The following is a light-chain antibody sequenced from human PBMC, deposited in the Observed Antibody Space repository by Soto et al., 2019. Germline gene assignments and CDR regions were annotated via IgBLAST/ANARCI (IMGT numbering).Light chain of an antibody. CDR3: LQYSSYPWT. V-gene: IGKV1-6*01. CDR2: AAS. CDR1: QDIRHD. J-gene: IGKJ1*01. Sequence: IQMTQSPSSLSASVGDRVTITCRASQDIRHDLGWYQQRPGNAPKLLIYAASSSQSGVPSRFSGSGSGTDFTLTISSLQPEDFATYFCLQYSSYPWTFGQGTKVDIK.